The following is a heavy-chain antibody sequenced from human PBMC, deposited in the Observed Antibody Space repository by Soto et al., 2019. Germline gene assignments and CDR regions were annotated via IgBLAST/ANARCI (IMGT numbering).Heavy chain of an antibody. CDR2: IDPSDSYT. Sequence: PGESLKSSCHGSGYSFTSYWISWVRQIPGKVLELMGRIDPSDSYTNYSPSFQGHVTISADKSISTAYLQWRSLKDSDTAMYYCARLGNQLAGYGMDVGGQVTMVTVSS. J-gene: IGHJ6*01. CDR1: GYSFTSYW. D-gene: IGHD2-2*01. CDR3: ARLGNQLAGYGMDV. V-gene: IGHV5-10-1*01.